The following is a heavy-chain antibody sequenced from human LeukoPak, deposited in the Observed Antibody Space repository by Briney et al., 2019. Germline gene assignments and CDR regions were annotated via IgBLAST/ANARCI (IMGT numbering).Heavy chain of an antibody. CDR2: ISGSGGEI. Sequence: GGSLRLSCAASGFTFSIYAMNWVRQAPGEGPEWVSSISGSGGEIRYADSVKGRFTISRDNSQNTLYLRMSSLRVEDTAIYYCSKDLTTRSIGYFDYWGQGALVTVSS. J-gene: IGHJ4*02. CDR3: SKDLTTRSIGYFDY. V-gene: IGHV3-23*01. CDR1: GFTFSIYA. D-gene: IGHD1-1*01.